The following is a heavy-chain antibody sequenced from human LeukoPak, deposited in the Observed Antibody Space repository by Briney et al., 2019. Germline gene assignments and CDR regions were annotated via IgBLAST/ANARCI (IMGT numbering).Heavy chain of an antibody. CDR3: ACSVTTQFQGDY. CDR2: IIPIFGTA. J-gene: IGHJ4*02. V-gene: IGHV1-69*05. Sequence: GSSVKVSCKASGGTFSSYAISWVRQAPGQGLEWMGGIIPIFGTANYAQKFQGRVTITTDESTSTAYVELSSLRSEDTAVYYCACSVTTQFQGDYWGQGTLVTVSS. D-gene: IGHD4-17*01. CDR1: GGTFSSYA.